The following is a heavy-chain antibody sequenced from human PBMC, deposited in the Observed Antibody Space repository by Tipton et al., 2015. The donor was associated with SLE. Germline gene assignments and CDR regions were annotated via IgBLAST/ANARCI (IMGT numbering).Heavy chain of an antibody. CDR1: GGSFTTYY. J-gene: IGHJ4*02. D-gene: IGHD5-12*01. CDR2: FYYSGST. CDR3: ARQVCHSGSCYFDS. V-gene: IGHV4-59*08. Sequence: TLSLTCTVSGGSFTTYYWSWIRQPPGKDLEWIGYFYYSGSTYYNPSLKSRVTISVDTSKNQFSLKLGSVAAADTAVYYCARQVCHSGSCYFDSWGQGALVTVSS.